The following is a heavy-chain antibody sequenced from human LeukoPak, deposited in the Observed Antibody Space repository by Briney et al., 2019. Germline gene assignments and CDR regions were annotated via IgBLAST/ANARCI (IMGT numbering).Heavy chain of an antibody. J-gene: IGHJ5*02. CDR3: ARTGYCSSTSCVTLGHRFDP. D-gene: IGHD2-2*01. CDR1: GYSISSGYY. CDR2: IYHSGST. Sequence: SETLSLTCTVSGYSISSGYYWGWIRQPPGKGLEWIGSIYHSGSTYYNPSLKSRVTISVDTSKNQFSLKLSSVTAADTAVYYCARTGYCSSTSCVTLGHRFDPWGQGTLVTVSS. V-gene: IGHV4-38-2*02.